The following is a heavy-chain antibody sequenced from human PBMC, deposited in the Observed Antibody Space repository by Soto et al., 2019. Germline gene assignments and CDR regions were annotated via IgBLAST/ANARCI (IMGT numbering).Heavy chain of an antibody. D-gene: IGHD3-22*01. CDR3: AALLRDSSGYYYVGNAFDI. J-gene: IGHJ3*02. CDR2: IVVGSGNT. Sequence: QMQLVQSGPEVKKPGTSVKVSCKASGFTFTTSAVQWVRQARGQRLEWIGWIVVGSGNTNFAQKFQERVTITRDMAKSSASXELSSLRSEDTAVYYCAALLRDSSGYYYVGNAFDIWGQGTMVSVSS. CDR1: GFTFTTSA. V-gene: IGHV1-58*01.